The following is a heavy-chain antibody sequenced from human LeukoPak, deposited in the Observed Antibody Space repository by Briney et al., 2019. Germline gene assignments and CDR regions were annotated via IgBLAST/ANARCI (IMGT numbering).Heavy chain of an antibody. V-gene: IGHV1-18*01. CDR1: GYTFTSYG. J-gene: IGHJ4*02. Sequence: GASVKVSCKASGYTFTSYGISWVRQAPGQGLEWMGWISAYNGNTNYAQKLQGRVTMTTDTSTSTAHMELRSLRSDDTAVYYCARDTIFGVVIMRGFDYWGQGTLVTVSS. D-gene: IGHD3-3*01. CDR3: ARDTIFGVVIMRGFDY. CDR2: ISAYNGNT.